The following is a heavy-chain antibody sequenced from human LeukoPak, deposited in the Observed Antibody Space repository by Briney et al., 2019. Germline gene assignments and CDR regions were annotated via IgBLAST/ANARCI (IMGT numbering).Heavy chain of an antibody. Sequence: SETLSLTCTVSGGSVSSGSYYWGWIRQPPGKGLEWIGDIYYSGSTYYKPSLKSRVTISVETSKNQFSLKLSSVTAADTAVYYCARDGRFPPEVLPRYFDYWGQGTLVTVSS. CDR3: ARDGRFPPEVLPRYFDY. CDR1: GGSVSSGSYY. CDR2: IYYSGST. J-gene: IGHJ4*02. D-gene: IGHD1-26*01. V-gene: IGHV4-39*07.